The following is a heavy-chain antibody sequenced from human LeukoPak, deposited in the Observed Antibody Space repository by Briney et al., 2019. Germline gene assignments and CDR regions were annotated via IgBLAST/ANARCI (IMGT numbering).Heavy chain of an antibody. CDR1: GGSISNYY. CDR3: ARVRRFSGYYNVYFDY. Sequence: SETLSLTCTVSGGSISNYYWSWIRQPPGKGLEWIGYINYSGSTNYNPSLKSQVTVSVDSSNNHFSLNLRSVTAADTAVYYCARVRRFSGYYNVYFDYWGQGTLVTVSS. V-gene: IGHV4-59*01. J-gene: IGHJ4*03. D-gene: IGHD3-3*01. CDR2: INYSGST.